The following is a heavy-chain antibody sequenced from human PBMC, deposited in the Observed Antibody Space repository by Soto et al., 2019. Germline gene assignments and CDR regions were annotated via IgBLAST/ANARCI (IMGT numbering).Heavy chain of an antibody. J-gene: IGHJ4*02. CDR1: GFSLSTRGVG. CDR3: AHDDTGWSGFDY. Sequence: QITLKESGPPLVKPTQTLTLTCTFSGFSLSTRGVGVGWIRQPPGKALEWLALIYWDDDKRYSPSLKSRLTVTKHTSKTQVVLTMTNMDPVDTATYFGAHDDTGWSGFDYWGQGTLVTVSS. D-gene: IGHD6-19*01. V-gene: IGHV2-5*02. CDR2: IYWDDDK.